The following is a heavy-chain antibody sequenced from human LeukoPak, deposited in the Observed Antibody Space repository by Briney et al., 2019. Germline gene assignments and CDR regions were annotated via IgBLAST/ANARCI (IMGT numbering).Heavy chain of an antibody. CDR1: GGSISSYY. V-gene: IGHV4-59*12. J-gene: IGHJ4*02. CDR2: IYHSEST. CDR3: AGGPAAAAV. D-gene: IGHD6-13*01. Sequence: SETLSLTCIVSGGSISSYYWSWLRQPPGKGLEWIGYIYHSESTYYNPSLKSRVTISVDRSKNQFSLKLSSVTAADTAVYYCAGGPAAAAVWGQGTLVTVSS.